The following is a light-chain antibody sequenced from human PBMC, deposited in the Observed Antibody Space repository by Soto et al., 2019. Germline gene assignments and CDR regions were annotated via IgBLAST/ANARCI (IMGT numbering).Light chain of an antibody. Sequence: QSALTQPASVSASPGQSITISCTGGKNDIGSSDYVSWYQQHPGKAPKLIIYGVSNRPSGTSDRSSGSKSGNTASLTISGLQADDEADYYCSSSTSSNTLVFGGGTKLTVL. CDR3: SSSTSSNTLV. CDR2: GVS. J-gene: IGLJ3*02. CDR1: KNDIGSSDY. V-gene: IGLV2-14*01.